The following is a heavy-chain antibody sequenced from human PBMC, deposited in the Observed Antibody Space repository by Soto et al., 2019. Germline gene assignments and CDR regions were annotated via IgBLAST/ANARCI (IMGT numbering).Heavy chain of an antibody. J-gene: IGHJ4*02. D-gene: IGHD2-2*01. CDR2: INHSGST. CDR1: GGSFSGYY. V-gene: IGHV4-34*01. CDR3: ARRRVVPAAIYDPFDY. Sequence: SETLSLTCAVYGGSFSGYYWSWIRQPPGKGLEWIGEINHSGSTNYNPSLKSRVTISVDTSKNQFSLKLSSVTAADTAVYYCARRRVVPAAIYDPFDYWGQGTLVTVSS.